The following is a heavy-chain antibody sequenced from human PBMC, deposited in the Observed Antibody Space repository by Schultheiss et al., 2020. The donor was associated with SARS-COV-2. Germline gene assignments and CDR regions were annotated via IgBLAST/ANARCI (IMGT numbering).Heavy chain of an antibody. CDR1: GGSISSYY. V-gene: IGHV4-4*07. CDR2: IYTSGST. J-gene: IGHJ2*01. D-gene: IGHD6-13*01. Sequence: SETLSLTCTVSGGSISSYYWSWIRQPAGKGLEWIGRIYTSGSTNYNPSLKSRVTMSVDTSKNQFSLKLSSVTAADTAVYYCARLDSSCWYWYFDLWGRGTLVTVSS. CDR3: ARLDSSCWYWYFDL.